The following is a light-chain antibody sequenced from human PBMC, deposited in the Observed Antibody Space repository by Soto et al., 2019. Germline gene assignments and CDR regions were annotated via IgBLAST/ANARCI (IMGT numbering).Light chain of an antibody. V-gene: IGLV2-23*01. CDR2: EGS. CDR1: SSDVGSYNL. J-gene: IGLJ2*01. Sequence: QSALTQPASLSGSPGQSITNSCTGTSSDVGSYNLVSWYQQHPGKAPKLMIYEGSKRPSGVSNRFSGSKSGNTASLTISGVQAEDEADYYCCSYAGSSTVFGGGTKLTVL. CDR3: CSYAGSSTV.